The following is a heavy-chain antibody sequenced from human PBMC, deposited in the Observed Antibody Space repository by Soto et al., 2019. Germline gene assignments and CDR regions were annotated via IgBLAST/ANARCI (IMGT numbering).Heavy chain of an antibody. CDR2: IIPIFGTA. Sequence: QVQLVQSGAEVKKPGSSVKVSCKASGGIFSSYAISWVRQAPGQGLEWMGGIIPIFGTANYAQKFQGRVTITADESTSTAYMELSSLRSEDTAVYYCARDLMKGSGRVYYYYYGMDVRGQGTTVTVSS. D-gene: IGHD3-10*01. V-gene: IGHV1-69*01. CDR1: GGIFSSYA. CDR3: ARDLMKGSGRVYYYYYGMDV. J-gene: IGHJ6*02.